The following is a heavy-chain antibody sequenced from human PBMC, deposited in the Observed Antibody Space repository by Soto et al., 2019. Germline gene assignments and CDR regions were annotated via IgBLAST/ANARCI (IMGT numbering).Heavy chain of an antibody. Sequence: QVQLQQWGAGLLKPSETLSLTCAVYGGSFSGYHWSWIRQTPGKGLEWIGEINPGGSTNCNPSLKGRVTMSVDTSKNQCSRKLRSVTAADTAVYYCARGDPGAVAGTYFDSCGQGTLVTVSS. J-gene: IGHJ4*02. CDR3: ARGDPGAVAGTYFDS. CDR2: INPGGST. CDR1: GGSFSGYH. V-gene: IGHV4-34*01. D-gene: IGHD6-19*01.